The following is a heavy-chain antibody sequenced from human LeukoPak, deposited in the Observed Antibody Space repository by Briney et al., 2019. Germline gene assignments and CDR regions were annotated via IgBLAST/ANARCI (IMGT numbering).Heavy chain of an antibody. CDR3: ARDLPIFGVVYYYYYYMDV. Sequence: SETLSLTCTVSGGSISSYYWSWIRQPPGKGLEWIGYMYTSGSTNYNPSLKSRVTISEDTSKNQFSLQLNSVTPEDTAVYYCARDLPIFGVVYYYYYYMDVWGKGTTVTVSS. J-gene: IGHJ6*03. D-gene: IGHD3-3*01. V-gene: IGHV4-4*09. CDR2: MYTSGST. CDR1: GGSISSYY.